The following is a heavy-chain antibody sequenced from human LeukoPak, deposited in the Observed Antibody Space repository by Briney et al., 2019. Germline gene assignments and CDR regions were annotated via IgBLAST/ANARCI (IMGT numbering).Heavy chain of an antibody. Sequence: PGGSLRLSCAASGFTFNSYWIHWVRQAPGKGLVWVSRINTDGSRTNYADSVKGRFAISRDDAKNTVQLQMYSLGAEDSAVYYCVRGASLAYYMDVWGKGTTVTVSS. CDR1: GFTFNSYW. J-gene: IGHJ6*03. V-gene: IGHV3-74*01. CDR3: VRGASLAYYMDV. D-gene: IGHD3-16*02. CDR2: INTDGSRT.